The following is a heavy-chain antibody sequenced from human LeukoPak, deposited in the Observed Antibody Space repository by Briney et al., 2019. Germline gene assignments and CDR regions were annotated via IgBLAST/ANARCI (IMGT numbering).Heavy chain of an antibody. D-gene: IGHD3-22*01. Sequence: GASVKVSCKASGYAFTAYYMHWVRQAPGQGLEWMGWINPNSGGTNYAQKFQGRVTMTRDTSISTAYMELSRLRSDDTAVYYCARYYYVCSGFGAFHLWAQGTMVTVSS. V-gene: IGHV1-2*02. CDR3: ARYYYVCSGFGAFHL. J-gene: IGHJ3*01. CDR1: GYAFTAYY. CDR2: INPNSGGT.